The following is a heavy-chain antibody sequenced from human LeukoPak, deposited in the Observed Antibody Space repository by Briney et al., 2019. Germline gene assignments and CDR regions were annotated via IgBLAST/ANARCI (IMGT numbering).Heavy chain of an antibody. CDR2: VNLQGST. J-gene: IGHJ4*02. V-gene: IGHV4-4*02. CDR3: ASNVVGATYVYFDY. CDR1: GGSITQTNY. D-gene: IGHD1-26*01. Sequence: SETLSLTCDVSGGSITQTNYWTWVRQPPGKGLEWIGEVNLQGSTNYNPSLMRRVAISVDTSANHVSLQLTSVTAADTAVYYCASNVVGATYVYFDYWGQGALVTVSS.